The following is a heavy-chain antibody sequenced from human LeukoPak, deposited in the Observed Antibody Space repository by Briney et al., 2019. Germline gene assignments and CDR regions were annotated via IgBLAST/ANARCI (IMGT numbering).Heavy chain of an antibody. CDR3: ARSPTVDDYYYYMDV. D-gene: IGHD4-17*01. J-gene: IGHJ6*03. Sequence: GSSVKVSCKASGGTFSSYAISWVRQAPGQGLEWMGGIIPIFGTANYAQKFQGRVTITADKSTSTAYMELSGLRSEDTAVYYCARSPTVDDYYYYMDVWGKGTTVTVSS. V-gene: IGHV1-69*06. CDR1: GGTFSSYA. CDR2: IIPIFGTA.